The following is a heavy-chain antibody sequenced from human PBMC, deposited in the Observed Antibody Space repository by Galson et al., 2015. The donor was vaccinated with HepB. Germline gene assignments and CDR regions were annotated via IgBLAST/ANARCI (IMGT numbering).Heavy chain of an antibody. CDR2: INVGNGNT. J-gene: IGHJ4*02. V-gene: IGHV1-3*01. CDR1: GYTFTMYA. CDR3: ARSGRFGIAAADLGLY. Sequence: SVKVSCKASGYTFTMYAMHWVRQAPGQRPEWMGWINVGNGNTKYSQKFQGRVTITRDTTASTAYMELGSLKSEDTAVYHCARSGRFGIAAADLGLYWGQGTLVTVSS. D-gene: IGHD6-13*01.